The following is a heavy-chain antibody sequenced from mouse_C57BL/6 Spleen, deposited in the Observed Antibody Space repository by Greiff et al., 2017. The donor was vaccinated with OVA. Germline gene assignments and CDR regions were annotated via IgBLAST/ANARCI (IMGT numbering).Heavy chain of an antibody. V-gene: IGHV14-2*01. D-gene: IGHD4-1*01. CDR1: GFNITDYY. CDR3: ARELNWDWFAY. CDR2: IDPEDGET. Sequence: VQLQQSGAELVKPGASVKLSCTASGFNITDYYMHWVKQRTEQGLEWIGRIDPEDGETKYAPKFQGKATITADTSSNTAYLQLSSLTSEDTAVYYCARELNWDWFAYWGQGTLVTVSA. J-gene: IGHJ3*01.